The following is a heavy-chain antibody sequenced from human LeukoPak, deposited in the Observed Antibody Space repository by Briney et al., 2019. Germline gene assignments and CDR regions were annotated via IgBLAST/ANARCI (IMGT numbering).Heavy chain of an antibody. V-gene: IGHV3-48*02. CDR2: ISSSSSTI. J-gene: IGHJ3*02. D-gene: IGHD3-10*01. CDR3: ARDGMVRGVIIWDAFDI. CDR1: GFTFSSYS. Sequence: PGGSLRHSCAASGFTFSSYSMNWVRQAPGKGLEWVSYISSSSSTIYYADSVKGRFAISRDNAKNSLYLQMNSLRDEDTAVYYCARDGMVRGVIIWDAFDIWGQGTMVTVSS.